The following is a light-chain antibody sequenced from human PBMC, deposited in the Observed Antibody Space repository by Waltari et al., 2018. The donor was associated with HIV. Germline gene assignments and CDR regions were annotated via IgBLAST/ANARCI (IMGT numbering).Light chain of an antibody. J-gene: IGLJ3*02. CDR1: GSHIGNHD. V-gene: IGLV1-51*01. CDR2: DNN. Sequence: SVLTQPPSVSAAPGQKVTISCSGSGSHIGNHDISWYQQLPGTAPKLLIYDNNQRPSGIPDRFSGSKSGTSATLGITGLQTGDEADYYCGTWDSSLSAGVFGGGTKLTVL. CDR3: GTWDSSLSAGV.